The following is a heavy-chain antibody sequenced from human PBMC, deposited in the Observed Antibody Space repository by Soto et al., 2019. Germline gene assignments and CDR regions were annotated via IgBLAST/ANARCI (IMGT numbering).Heavy chain of an antibody. V-gene: IGHV1-24*01. Sequence: ASVKVSCKVSGYTLTELSMHWVRQAPGKGLEWMGGFDPEDGETIYAQKFQGRVTMTEDKSTDTAYMELSSLRSEDTAVYYCATDSFPPGHPGRDYWGQGTLVTVSS. CDR2: FDPEDGET. CDR3: ATDSFPPGHPGRDY. J-gene: IGHJ4*02. D-gene: IGHD3-16*01. CDR1: GYTLTELS.